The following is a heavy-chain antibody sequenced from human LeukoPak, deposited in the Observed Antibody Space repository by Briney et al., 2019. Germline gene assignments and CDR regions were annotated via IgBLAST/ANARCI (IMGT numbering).Heavy chain of an antibody. CDR2: IYSGGST. CDR1: GFTVSSNY. CDR3: ARDLRDGYNLGYYFDY. J-gene: IGHJ4*02. D-gene: IGHD5-24*01. V-gene: IGHV3-66*02. Sequence: GGSLRLSCAASGFTVSSNYMSWVRQAPGKGLEWVSVIYSGGSTYYAGSVKGRFTISRDNSKNTLYLQMNSLRAEDTAVYYCARDLRDGYNLGYYFDYWGQGTLVTVSS.